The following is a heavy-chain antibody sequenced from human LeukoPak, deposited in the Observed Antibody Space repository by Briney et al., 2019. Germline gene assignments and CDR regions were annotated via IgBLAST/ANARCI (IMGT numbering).Heavy chain of an antibody. D-gene: IGHD2-15*01. CDR2: ISWNSGRV. V-gene: IGHV3-9*01. Sequence: SLRLSFVATGFPVDDYTMYWVPQAPGKGLGWVYSISWNSGRVGYADSVKGRFTISRDNAKNSLYLEMNSLRAEATALYYCAKDQSVVAATSFDYWGQGTLVTVSS. CDR1: GFPVDDYT. J-gene: IGHJ4*02. CDR3: AKDQSVVAATSFDY.